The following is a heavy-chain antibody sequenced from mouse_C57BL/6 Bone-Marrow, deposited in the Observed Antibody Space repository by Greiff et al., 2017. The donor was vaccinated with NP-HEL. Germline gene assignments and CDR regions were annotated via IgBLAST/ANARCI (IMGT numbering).Heavy chain of an antibody. J-gene: IGHJ3*01. V-gene: IGHV1-15*01. Sequence: VQLQQSGAELVRPGASVTLSCKASGYTFTDYEMHWVKQTPVHGLEWIGAIDPETGGTAYNQKFKGKAILTADKSSSTAYMELRSLTSEDSAVYYCTRKANSSSWFAYWGQGTLVTVSA. CDR2: IDPETGGT. CDR3: TRKANSSSWFAY. CDR1: GYTFTDYE. D-gene: IGHD3-1*01.